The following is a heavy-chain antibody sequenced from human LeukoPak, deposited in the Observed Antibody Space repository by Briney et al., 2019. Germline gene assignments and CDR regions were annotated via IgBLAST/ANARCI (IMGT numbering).Heavy chain of an antibody. D-gene: IGHD3-22*01. Sequence: SQTLSLTCTVSGGSISSSSYYWGWIRQPPGKGLEWIGSIYYSGSTYYNPSLKSRVTISVDTSKNQFSLKLSSVTAADTAVYYCAIIYQDSCAYHCAPDYWGQGTLVTVSS. J-gene: IGHJ4*02. V-gene: IGHV4-39*07. CDR2: IYYSGST. CDR1: GGSISSSSYY. CDR3: AIIYQDSCAYHCAPDY.